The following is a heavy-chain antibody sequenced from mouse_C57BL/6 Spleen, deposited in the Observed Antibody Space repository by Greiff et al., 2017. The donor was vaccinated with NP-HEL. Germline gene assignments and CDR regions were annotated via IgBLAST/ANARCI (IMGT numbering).Heavy chain of an antibody. CDR3: ARSPYYYGSSYGDY. Sequence: VKLQQSGAELVKPGASVKISCKASGYAFSSYWMNWVKQRPGKGLEWIGQIYPGDGDTNYNGKFKGKATLTADKSSSTAYMQLSSLTSEDSAVYFCARSPYYYGSSYGDYWGQGTTLTVSS. D-gene: IGHD1-1*01. CDR2: IYPGDGDT. CDR1: GYAFSSYW. V-gene: IGHV1-80*01. J-gene: IGHJ2*01.